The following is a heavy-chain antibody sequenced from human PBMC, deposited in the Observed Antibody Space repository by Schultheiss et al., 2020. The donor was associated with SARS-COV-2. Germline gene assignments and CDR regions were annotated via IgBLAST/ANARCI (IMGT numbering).Heavy chain of an antibody. Sequence: SETLSLTCTVSGGSISSYYWSWIRQHPGKGLEWIGYIYHSGNTYYNPSLKSRVTISVDTSKNQFSLKLSSVTAADTAVYYCARGGKVAAAGTHEEYNWFDPWGQGTLVTVSS. CDR1: GGSISSYY. CDR2: IYHSGNT. V-gene: IGHV4-59*12. J-gene: IGHJ5*02. D-gene: IGHD6-13*01. CDR3: ARGGKVAAAGTHEEYNWFDP.